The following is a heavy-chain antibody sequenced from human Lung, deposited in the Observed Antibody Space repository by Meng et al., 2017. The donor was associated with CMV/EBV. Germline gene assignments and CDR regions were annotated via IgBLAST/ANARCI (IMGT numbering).Heavy chain of an antibody. CDR1: GFSLTASE. D-gene: IGHD2-2*02. V-gene: IGHV3-23*01. Sequence: GGSLRLSCTASGFSLTASEMSWVRQAPGKGLEWVSNISGRGGVTCMADSVKGRFTVSRDTSKSTVDLEMNGLRVEDTAVYYCAKDQDHVVPATIVGYFYYRVDFWGRGTTVTVSS. J-gene: IGHJ6*02. CDR3: AKDQDHVVPATIVGYFYYRVDF. CDR2: ISGRGGVT.